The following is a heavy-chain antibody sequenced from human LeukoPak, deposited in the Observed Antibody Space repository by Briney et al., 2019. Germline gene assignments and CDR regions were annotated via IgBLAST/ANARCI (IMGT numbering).Heavy chain of an antibody. CDR3: AREEQQVVDHFDS. V-gene: IGHV3-30-3*01. CDR1: GFTFSSYA. Sequence: GGSLRLSCAASGFTFSSYAMHWVRQAPGKGLEWVAFISYDGSDKYYADSVKGRFTISRDNSQNTLYLQMNSLRAEDTAVYFCAREEQQVVDHFDSWGQGTLVTVSS. CDR2: ISYDGSDK. D-gene: IGHD6-13*01. J-gene: IGHJ4*02.